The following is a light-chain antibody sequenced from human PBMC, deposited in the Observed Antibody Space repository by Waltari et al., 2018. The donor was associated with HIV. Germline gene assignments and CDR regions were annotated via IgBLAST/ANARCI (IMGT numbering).Light chain of an antibody. CDR3: ALFTDDSTLL. V-gene: IGLV2-14*03. CDR2: DVD. Sequence: SAVTQPASVSGLPGQSITISCAGDDNDFDVYNFFSWYQQHPGKLPRVILYDVDSRASGIPARFSGSRSGHTASLNISGLRAEDEADYYCALFTDDSTLLFGGGTKVTVL. J-gene: IGLJ3*02. CDR1: DNDFDVYNF.